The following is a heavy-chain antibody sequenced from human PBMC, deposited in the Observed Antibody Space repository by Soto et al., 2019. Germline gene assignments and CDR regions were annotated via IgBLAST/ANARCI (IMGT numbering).Heavy chain of an antibody. CDR3: ARGETYVGV. Sequence: QVQLVQSGAEVKKPGSSVKVSCKASRDTFSKYAFNWVRQAPGQGLEWTGWIIPIFGSRNYAEKFQGRVTITADESTSTAYMELRSLRFEDTAVYYCARGETYVGVWGQGTTVTVSS. CDR2: IIPIFGSR. D-gene: IGHD3-10*02. V-gene: IGHV1-69*01. J-gene: IGHJ6*02. CDR1: RDTFSKYA.